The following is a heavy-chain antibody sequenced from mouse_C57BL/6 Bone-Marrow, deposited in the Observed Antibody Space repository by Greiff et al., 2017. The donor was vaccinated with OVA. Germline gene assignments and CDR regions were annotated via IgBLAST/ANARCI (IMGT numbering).Heavy chain of an antibody. CDR3: ARGGFYPDAY. CDR1: GYTFTSYW. V-gene: IGHV1-50*01. CDR2: IDPSDSYT. J-gene: IGHJ3*01. Sequence: VQLQQPGAELVKPGASVKLSCKASGYTFTSYWMQWVKQRPGQGLEWSGEIDPSDSYTNYNQKFTGKATLTVDTSSSTAYMQLSSLTSEDSAVYYCARGGFYPDAYWGQGTLVTVSA.